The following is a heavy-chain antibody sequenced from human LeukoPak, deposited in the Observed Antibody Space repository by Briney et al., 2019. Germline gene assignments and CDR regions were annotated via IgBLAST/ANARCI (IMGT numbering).Heavy chain of an antibody. V-gene: IGHV4-30-4*01. J-gene: IGHJ5*02. CDR1: GGSISSGDYY. D-gene: IGHD6-19*01. CDR3: ARDWLVIRGPSWFDP. Sequence: SQTLSLTCTVSGGSISSGDYYWSWIRQPPGKGLEWIGYIYYSGSTYYNPSLKSRVTMSVDTSKNQFSLKLSSVTAADTAVYYCARDWLVIRGPSWFDPWGQGTLVTVSS. CDR2: IYYSGST.